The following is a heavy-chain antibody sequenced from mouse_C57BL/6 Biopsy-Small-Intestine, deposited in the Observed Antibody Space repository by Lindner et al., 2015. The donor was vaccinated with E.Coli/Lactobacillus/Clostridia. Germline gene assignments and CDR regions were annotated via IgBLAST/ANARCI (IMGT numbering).Heavy chain of an antibody. V-gene: IGHV9-3*01. D-gene: IGHD6-2*01. CDR3: ARVLSRDRGDFVF. J-gene: IGHJ4*01. CDR2: LNTNTGIP. CDR1: GYGLTMYS. Sequence: VKVSCKASGYGLTMYSIDWVRQAPGQGPEWMGWLNTNTGIPRYVQGFEGRFVFSLDTSVSTAYLQISSLKTEDTAVYYCARVLSRDRGDFVFWGQGTLVTVSS.